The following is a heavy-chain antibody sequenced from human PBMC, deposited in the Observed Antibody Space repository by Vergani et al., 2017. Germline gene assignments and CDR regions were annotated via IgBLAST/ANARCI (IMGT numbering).Heavy chain of an antibody. D-gene: IGHD4-17*01. CDR2: IWYDGSNK. V-gene: IGHV3-33*01. J-gene: IGHJ4*02. Sequence: QVQLVESGGGVVQPGRSLRLSCAASGFTFSSYGMHWVRQAPGKGLEWGAVIWYDGSNKDYADSVKGRFTISRENSKNTLYLQMNSLRAEDTAVYYCSMTTVTRGPQRFDYWGQGTLVTVSS. CDR3: SMTTVTRGPQRFDY. CDR1: GFTFSSYG.